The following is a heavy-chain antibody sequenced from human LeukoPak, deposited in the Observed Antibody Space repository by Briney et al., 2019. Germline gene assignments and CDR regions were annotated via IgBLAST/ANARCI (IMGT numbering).Heavy chain of an antibody. J-gene: IGHJ4*02. CDR3: VVGGSPGY. V-gene: IGHV3-74*01. D-gene: IGHD2-15*01. CDR2: ISTDGYTT. Sequence: GGSLRLSCAASGFPFSAKKLHWVRKPPRKGLVWVSRISTDGYTTDYADFVQGRFTASRDNTKNTWSLEMNSLRAEDTAVYYCVVGGSPGYWGQGTLVTVSS. CDR1: GFPFSAKK.